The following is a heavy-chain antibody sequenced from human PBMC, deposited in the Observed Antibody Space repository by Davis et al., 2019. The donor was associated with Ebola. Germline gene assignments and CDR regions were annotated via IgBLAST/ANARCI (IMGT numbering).Heavy chain of an antibody. CDR1: GGSSSGYY. V-gene: IGHV4-34*01. Sequence: SETLSLTCAVYGGSSSGYYWSWIRQPPGKGLEWIGEIKHSGSTNYNPSLKTRVTISVDTSKNQFSLKLSSVTAADTAVYYCAREGYCSGGSCYGVDHAFDIWGQGTMVTVSS. CDR3: AREGYCSGGSCYGVDHAFDI. D-gene: IGHD2-15*01. CDR2: IKHSGST. J-gene: IGHJ3*02.